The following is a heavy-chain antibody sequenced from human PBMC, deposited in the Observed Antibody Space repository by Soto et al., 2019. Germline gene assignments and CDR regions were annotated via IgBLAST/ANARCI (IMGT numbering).Heavy chain of an antibody. CDR1: GFTFSSYG. CDR2: IWYDGSNK. J-gene: IGHJ6*02. Sequence: QVQLVESGGGVVQPGRSLRLSCAASGFTFSSYGMHWVRQAPGKGLEWVAVIWYDGSNKYYADSVKGRFTISRDNSKNTLYLQMNSLRAEDTAVYYCARDTGAYGMDVWGPGTTVTVSS. D-gene: IGHD4-17*01. CDR3: ARDTGAYGMDV. V-gene: IGHV3-33*01.